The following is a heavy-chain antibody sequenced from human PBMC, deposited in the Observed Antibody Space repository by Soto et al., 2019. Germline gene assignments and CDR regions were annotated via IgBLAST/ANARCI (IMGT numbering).Heavy chain of an antibody. CDR1: GGTFSGYS. J-gene: IGHJ5*02. Sequence: QVQLVQSGAEVKEPGSSVKVSCKASGGTFSGYSMTWVRQAPGQGLEWMGTIVPTSGTVKSAQKFQVRVTITADESTTTAYMELRSLRSEDSAVYYCISRVRWGDAWGQGPLVTVSS. V-gene: IGHV1-69*18. D-gene: IGHD3-16*01. CDR2: IVPTSGTV. CDR3: ISRVRWGDA.